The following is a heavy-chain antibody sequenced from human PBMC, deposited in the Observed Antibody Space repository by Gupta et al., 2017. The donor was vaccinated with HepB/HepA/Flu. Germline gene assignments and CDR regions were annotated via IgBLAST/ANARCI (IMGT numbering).Heavy chain of an antibody. V-gene: IGHV3-13*01. J-gene: IGHJ6*02. CDR1: GFTFSTSD. Sequence: EVQLVESGGGLVQPGGSLRLPCAASGFTFSTSDMHWVRQATGKGLEWVSAIGTAGDTYYPGSVKGRFTISRENAKNSLYLQMNSLRAGDTAVYYCAREGYYGSGSYSPYYYGMDVWGQGTTVTVSS. D-gene: IGHD3-10*01. CDR2: IGTAGDT. CDR3: AREGYYGSGSYSPYYYGMDV.